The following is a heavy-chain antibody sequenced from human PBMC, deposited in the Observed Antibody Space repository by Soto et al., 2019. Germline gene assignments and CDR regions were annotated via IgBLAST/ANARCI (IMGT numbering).Heavy chain of an antibody. CDR1: GFTFSSYA. D-gene: IGHD3-16*02. CDR3: AKDRAVPSSGFDP. CDR2: IGGSGGST. V-gene: IGHV3-23*01. Sequence: LRLSCAASGFTFSSYAMSWVRQAPGKGLEWVSAIGGSGGSTYYADSVKGRFTISRDNSKNTLYLQMNSLRAEDTAVYYCAKDRAVPSSGFDPWGQGTLVTVSS. J-gene: IGHJ5*02.